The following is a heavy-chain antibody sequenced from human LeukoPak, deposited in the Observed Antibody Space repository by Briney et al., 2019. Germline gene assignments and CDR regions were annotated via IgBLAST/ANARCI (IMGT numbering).Heavy chain of an antibody. CDR1: GGTFSSYA. CDR3: ARAHGEYSSGWYVPPPYYYYYGMDV. D-gene: IGHD6-19*01. V-gene: IGHV1-69*13. J-gene: IGHJ6*02. CDR2: IIPIFGTA. Sequence: SVKVSCKASGGTFSSYAISWVRQAPGQGLEWMGGIIPIFGTANYAQKFQGRVTITADESTSTAYMELSSLRSEDTAVYYCARAHGEYSSGWYVPPPYYYYYGMDVWGQGTTVTVSS.